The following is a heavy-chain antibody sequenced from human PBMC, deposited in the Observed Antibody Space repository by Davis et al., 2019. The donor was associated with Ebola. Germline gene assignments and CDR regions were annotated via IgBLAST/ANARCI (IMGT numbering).Heavy chain of an antibody. CDR2: INPSGGST. Sequence: ASVKVSCKASGYTFTSYYMHWVRQAPGQGLEWMGIINPSGGSTSYAQKFQGRVTMTRDTSTSTVYMELRSLRSDDTAVYYCARDKGYYDILTGYYSPQNFDYWGQGTLVTVSS. V-gene: IGHV1-46*01. J-gene: IGHJ4*02. CDR1: GYTFTSYY. D-gene: IGHD3-9*01. CDR3: ARDKGYYDILTGYYSPQNFDY.